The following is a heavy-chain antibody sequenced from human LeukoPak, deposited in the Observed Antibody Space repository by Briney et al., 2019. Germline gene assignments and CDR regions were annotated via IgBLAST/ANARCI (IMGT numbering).Heavy chain of an antibody. Sequence: SETLSLTCTVSGASISSTTDHWGWIRQPPGKGLEWIGSMSYGGRTYYKPSLKGRVAISADTSKNQFSLKLNSVTAADTAVYYCARGFPQYNGYDQHWGQGALVTVSS. D-gene: IGHD5-12*01. CDR1: GASISSTTDH. V-gene: IGHV4-39*07. CDR3: ARGFPQYNGYDQH. CDR2: MSYGGRT. J-gene: IGHJ1*01.